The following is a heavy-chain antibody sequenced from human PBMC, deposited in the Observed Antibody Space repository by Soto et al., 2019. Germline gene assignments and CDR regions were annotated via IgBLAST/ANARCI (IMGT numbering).Heavy chain of an antibody. V-gene: IGHV4-61*01. J-gene: IGHJ5*02. D-gene: IGHD1-7*01. Sequence: QVQLQESGPGLVKPSETLSLTCTVSGGSVSSGSYYWSWIRQPPGKGLEWIGYIYYSGSTNYNPSLQSRVTISVDTSKNQFSLKLSSVTAADTAVYYCARDPGITGTTSNWFDPWGQGTLVTVSS. CDR3: ARDPGITGTTSNWFDP. CDR2: IYYSGST. CDR1: GGSVSSGSYY.